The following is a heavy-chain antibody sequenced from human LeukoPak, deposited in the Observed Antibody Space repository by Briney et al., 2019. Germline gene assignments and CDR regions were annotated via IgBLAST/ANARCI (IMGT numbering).Heavy chain of an antibody. Sequence: GGCLRLSCAPSGVTFSNYVMSWGRQTPGKGVEWVSPIRGRGGDTYYADSVKGRFTLSRENSKDTLYMQMKRLRDRDTATYYFAQAHLSGDYFFVSWGQGILVTVSS. CDR1: GVTFSNYV. D-gene: IGHD2-21*02. J-gene: IGHJ4*02. CDR3: AQAHLSGDYFFVS. CDR2: IRGRGGDT. V-gene: IGHV3-23*01.